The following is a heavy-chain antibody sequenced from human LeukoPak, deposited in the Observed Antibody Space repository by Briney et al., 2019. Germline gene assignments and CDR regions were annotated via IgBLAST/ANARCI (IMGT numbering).Heavy chain of an antibody. D-gene: IGHD1-26*01. V-gene: IGHV3-23*01. J-gene: IGHJ4*02. CDR1: GFTFSNYA. CDR3: ARDRSVSYFDS. CDR2: PSGSGHST. Sequence: QTGGSLRLSCAASGFTFSNYAMSWVRQAPGKGLEWVSGPSGSGHSTYYADSVKGRFTISRDNSKNTLYLQMNSLRAEDTAVYYCARDRSVSYFDSWGQGTLVTVSS.